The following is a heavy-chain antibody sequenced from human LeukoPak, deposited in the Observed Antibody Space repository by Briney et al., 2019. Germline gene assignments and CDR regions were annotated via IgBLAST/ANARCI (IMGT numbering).Heavy chain of an antibody. J-gene: IGHJ4*02. CDR3: ARLRGYSGYDLGDYFDY. V-gene: IGHV1-69*05. Sequence: GASVKVSCKASGYTFTSYGISWVRQAPGQGLEWMGRIIPIFGTANYAQKFQGRVTITTDESTSTAYMELSSLRSEDTAVYYCARLRGYSGYDLGDYFDYWGQGTLVTVSS. CDR1: GYTFTSYG. D-gene: IGHD5-12*01. CDR2: IIPIFGTA.